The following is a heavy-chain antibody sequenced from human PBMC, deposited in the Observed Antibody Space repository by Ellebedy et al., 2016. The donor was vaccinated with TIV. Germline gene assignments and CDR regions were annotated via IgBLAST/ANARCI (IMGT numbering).Heavy chain of an antibody. CDR2: INPNDDTK. V-gene: IGHV1-46*01. J-gene: IGHJ3*02. D-gene: IGHD5-18*01. CDR3: ARGRGYSYDVCDI. Sequence: AASVKVSCKASGYSFSNYYMHWVRQAPGQGLEWMGIINPNDDTKYYAQNFQGRVTVTRDTSTSTVYMELSSLRSEDTAVYYCARGRGYSYDVCDIWGQGTMVTVSS. CDR1: GYSFSNYY.